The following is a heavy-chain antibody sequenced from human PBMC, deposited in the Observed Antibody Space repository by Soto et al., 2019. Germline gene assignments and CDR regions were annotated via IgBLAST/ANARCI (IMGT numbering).Heavy chain of an antibody. J-gene: IGHJ4*02. CDR3: ARASYSSGWHALSPHFDY. D-gene: IGHD6-19*01. Sequence: SETLSLTCTVSGGSISSYYWSWIRQPPGKGLEWIGYIYYSGSTNYNPSLKSRVTISVDTSKNQFSLKLSSVTAADTAVYYCARASYSSGWHALSPHFDYWGQGTLVTVS. V-gene: IGHV4-59*01. CDR2: IYYSGST. CDR1: GGSISSYY.